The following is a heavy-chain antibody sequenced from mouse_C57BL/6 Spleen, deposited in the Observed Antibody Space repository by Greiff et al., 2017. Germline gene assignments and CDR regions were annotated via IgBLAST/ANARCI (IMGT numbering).Heavy chain of an antibody. J-gene: IGHJ4*01. CDR3: ARGRYNYGGYAMDY. Sequence: EVKLVESGGGLVKPGGSLKLSCAASGFTFSSYAMSWVRPTPEKRLEWVATISDGGSYTYYPDNVKGRFTISRDNAKNNLYLQMCHLKSEDTAMXYYARGRYNYGGYAMDYWGQGTSVTVSS. CDR2: ISDGGSYT. V-gene: IGHV5-4*03. D-gene: IGHD2-12*01. CDR1: GFTFSSYA.